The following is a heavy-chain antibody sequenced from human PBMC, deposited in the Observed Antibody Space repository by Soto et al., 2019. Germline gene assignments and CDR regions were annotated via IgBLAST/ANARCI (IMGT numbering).Heavy chain of an antibody. CDR3: ARDLVPAADDY. V-gene: IGHV3-48*01. CDR2: ISSSSSTI. D-gene: IGHD2-2*01. CDR1: GFNFSSYS. Sequence: GGSLRLSCAASGFNFSSYSMNWVRQAPGKGLEWVSYISSSSSTIYYADSVKGRFTISRDNAKNSLYLQMNSLRAEDTAVYYCARDLVPAADDYWGQGTPVTVSS. J-gene: IGHJ4*02.